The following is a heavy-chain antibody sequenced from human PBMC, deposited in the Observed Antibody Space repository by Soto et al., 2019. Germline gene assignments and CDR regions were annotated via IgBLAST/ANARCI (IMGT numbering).Heavy chain of an antibody. CDR3: ARHHYYYGSGSYGWYFDL. CDR2: IYYSGST. J-gene: IGHJ2*01. V-gene: IGHV4-39*01. Sequence: QLQLQESGPGLVKPSETLSLTCTVSGGSISSSSYYWGWIRQPPGKGLEWIGSIYYSGSTYYNPSLKSRVTISVDTSKNQFSLKLSSVTAADTAVYYCARHHYYYGSGSYGWYFDLWGRGTLVTVSS. D-gene: IGHD3-10*01. CDR1: GGSISSSSYY.